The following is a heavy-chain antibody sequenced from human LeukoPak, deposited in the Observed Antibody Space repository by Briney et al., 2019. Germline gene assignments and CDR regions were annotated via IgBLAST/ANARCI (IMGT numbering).Heavy chain of an antibody. CDR1: GGSFSGYY. D-gene: IGHD3-16*02. J-gene: IGHJ4*02. Sequence: TSETLSLTCAVYGGSFSGYYWSWIRQPPGKGLEWIGEINHSGSTNYNPSLKSRVTISVDTSKNQFSLKLSSVTAADTAVYYCARRNYVWGSYRPFGYWGQGTLVTVSS. CDR3: ARRNYVWGSYRPFGY. V-gene: IGHV4-34*01. CDR2: INHSGST.